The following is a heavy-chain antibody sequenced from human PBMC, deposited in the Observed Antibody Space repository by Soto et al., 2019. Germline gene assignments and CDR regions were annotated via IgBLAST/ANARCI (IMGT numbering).Heavy chain of an antibody. CDR2: IVPMFGTA. J-gene: IGHJ5*02. D-gene: IGHD3-3*01. V-gene: IGHV1-69*12. CDR1: GGTFGNTA. Sequence: QVQLVQSGAEVKEPGSSVNVSCKTSGGTFGNTAVTWVRQAPGQGLEWIGGIVPMFGTAHYAQKFQGRVTITADEATSTAYMELSSLRSDDTAVYYCARDGDPGYSFWSGPLGGGRFDPWGQGTLVTVSS. CDR3: ARDGDPGYSFWSGPLGGGRFDP.